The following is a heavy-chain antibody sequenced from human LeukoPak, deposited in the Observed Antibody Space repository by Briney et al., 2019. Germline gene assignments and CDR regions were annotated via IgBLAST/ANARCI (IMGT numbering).Heavy chain of an antibody. J-gene: IGHJ4*02. V-gene: IGHV1-69*13. CDR3: ARSSDYYGAKADRGQAFDY. Sequence: ASVKVSCKASGGTFSSYAISWVRQAPGQGLEWMGGIIPIFGTANYAQKFQGRVTITADESTSTAYMELSSLRSEDTAVYYCARSSDYYGAKADRGQAFDYWGQGTLVTVSS. D-gene: IGHD4/OR15-4a*01. CDR1: GGTFSSYA. CDR2: IIPIFGTA.